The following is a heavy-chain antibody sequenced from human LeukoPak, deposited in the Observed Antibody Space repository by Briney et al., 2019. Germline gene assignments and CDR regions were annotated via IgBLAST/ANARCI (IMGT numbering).Heavy chain of an antibody. D-gene: IGHD5-24*01. V-gene: IGHV4-34*01. CDR2: INHSRST. CDR1: GVSFSGYY. Sequence: PSETLSLTCAVYGVSFSGYYWSWIRQPPGKGLEWMGEINHSRSTTYNPSPKKRVTTSVDTTKKQFPHKLISVTAADTAVFYCARGRGRWFVYWGQGTLVTVSS. CDR3: ARGRGRWFVY. J-gene: IGHJ4*02.